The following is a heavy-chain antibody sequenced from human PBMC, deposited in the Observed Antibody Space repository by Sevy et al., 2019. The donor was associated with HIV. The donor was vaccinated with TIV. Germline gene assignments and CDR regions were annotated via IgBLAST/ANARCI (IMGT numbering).Heavy chain of an antibody. CDR1: GFPFSTYA. J-gene: IGHJ4*02. D-gene: IGHD3-10*01. CDR3: TKSPIQAGFDY. CDR2: ISGNGDNT. V-gene: IGHV3-23*01. Sequence: GGSLRLSCAASGFPFSTYAMSWVRQAPRKGLEWVSAISGNGDNTYYTDSVKGRFTISRDNSKKTLFLHMNSLRAEDTAVYYCTKSPIQAGFDYWGQGTLVTVSS.